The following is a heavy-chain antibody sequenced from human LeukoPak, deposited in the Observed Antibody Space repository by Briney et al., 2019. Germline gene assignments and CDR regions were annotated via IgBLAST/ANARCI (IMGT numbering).Heavy chain of an antibody. CDR3: ARGGGGVSSKRPLDY. Sequence: GGSLRLSCAASGFTVSSNYMSWVRQAPGKGLEWVSVIHSGGSTYYADSVKGRFTISRDNSKNTLYLQMNSLRAEDTAVYYCARGGGGVSSKRPLDYWGQGTLVTVSS. V-gene: IGHV3-66*01. CDR1: GFTVSSNY. D-gene: IGHD6-13*01. CDR2: IHSGGST. J-gene: IGHJ4*02.